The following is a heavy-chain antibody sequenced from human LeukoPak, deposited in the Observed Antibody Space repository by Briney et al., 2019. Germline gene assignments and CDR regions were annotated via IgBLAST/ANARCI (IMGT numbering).Heavy chain of an antibody. CDR3: ARGTGVVVPAATFDS. CDR2: IYYSGST. CDR1: GGSISSGGYS. Sequence: PSETLSLTCAVSGGSISSGGYSWSWIRQPPGKGLEWIGHIYYSGSTYYNSSLKSRVTISVDRSKNQFSLKLSSVTAADTAVYYCARGTGVVVPAATFDSWGQGSLVTVSS. J-gene: IGHJ4*02. V-gene: IGHV4-30-2*01. D-gene: IGHD2-2*01.